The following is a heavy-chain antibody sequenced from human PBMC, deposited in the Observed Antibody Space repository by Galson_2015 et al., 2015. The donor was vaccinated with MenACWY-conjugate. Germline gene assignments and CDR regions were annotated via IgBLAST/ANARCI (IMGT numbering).Heavy chain of an antibody. J-gene: IGHJ6*02. CDR2: ISVYNGDT. D-gene: IGHD2-2*01. CDR3: AREGTGYCRSTRCLSSSSYQYYYGMAV. V-gene: IGHV1-18*01. Sequence: SVKVSCKASGYIFTSYGISWVRQAPGQGLEWMGWISVYNGDTSYAQNLQGRVTVTTDTSTATVYMELRSLRSDDTAVYYCAREGTGYCRSTRCLSSSSYQYYYGMAVWGQGTTVTVSS. CDR1: GYIFTSYG.